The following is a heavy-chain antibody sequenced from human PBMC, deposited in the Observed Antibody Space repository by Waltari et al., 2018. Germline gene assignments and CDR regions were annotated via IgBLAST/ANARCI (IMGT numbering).Heavy chain of an antibody. D-gene: IGHD2-21*01. CDR2: VSGDGGRA. CDR1: GFTFNYYW. Sequence: EVQLLESGGGLVQPGGSLRHSCAASGFTFNYYWTHWVRQALGKGLVWVAWVSGDGGRASYADAAKGRLTVDRESARNTLFRETTRLGGEGTVVYFWVREHGEVAGSYCYYGMDVWGQGTTVIVSS. CDR3: VREHGEVAGSYCYYGMDV. J-gene: IGHJ6*02. V-gene: IGHV3-74*01.